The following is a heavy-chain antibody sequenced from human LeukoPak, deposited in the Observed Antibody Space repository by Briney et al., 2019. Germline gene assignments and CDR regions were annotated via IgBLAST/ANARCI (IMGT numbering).Heavy chain of an antibody. D-gene: IGHD4-17*01. J-gene: IGHJ3*02. CDR2: IYYSGST. CDR1: GDSISSYY. CDR3: ARDGNLGDRAFDI. Sequence: SETLSLTCTVSGDSISSYYWSWIRQPPGKGLEWIGYIYYSGSTNYNPSLKSRVTISVDTSKNQFSLKLSSVTAADTAMYYCARDGNLGDRAFDIWGQGTMVTVSS. V-gene: IGHV4-59*01.